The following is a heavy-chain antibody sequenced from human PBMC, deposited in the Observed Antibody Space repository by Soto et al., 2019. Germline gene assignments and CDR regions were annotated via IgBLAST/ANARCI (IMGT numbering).Heavy chain of an antibody. CDR2: ISYDGSNK. V-gene: IGHV3-30*18. D-gene: IGHD6-13*01. Sequence: QVQLVESGGGVVQPGRSLRLSCAASGFTFSSYGMHWVRQAPGKGLEWVAVISYDGSNKYYADSVKGRFTISRDNSKNTLYLQMNSLRAEDTAVYYCAKEGIAAAGGGMDVWGQGTTVTVSS. CDR3: AKEGIAAAGGGMDV. CDR1: GFTFSSYG. J-gene: IGHJ6*02.